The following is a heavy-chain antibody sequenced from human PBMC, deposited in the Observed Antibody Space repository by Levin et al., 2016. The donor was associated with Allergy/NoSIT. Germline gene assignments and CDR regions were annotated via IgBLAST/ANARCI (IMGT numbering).Heavy chain of an antibody. J-gene: IGHJ4*02. D-gene: IGHD1-26*01. CDR1: GGSISSGGYS. Sequence: SETLSLTCAVSGGSISSGGYSWSWIRQPPGKGLEWIGYIYHSGSIDYNPSLHSRVTISLDASKRRFSLKLTSVTAADTAVYFCARGRRGGTYYVGVEDWGQGTPVTVSS. CDR2: IYHSGSI. V-gene: IGHV4-30-2*01. CDR3: ARGRRGGTYYVGVED.